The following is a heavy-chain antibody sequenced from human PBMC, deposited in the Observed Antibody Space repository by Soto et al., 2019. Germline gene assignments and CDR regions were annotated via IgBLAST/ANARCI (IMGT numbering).Heavy chain of an antibody. D-gene: IGHD3-3*01. V-gene: IGHV4-4*02. CDR1: NGSITSGNW. Sequence: QVQLQESGPGLVKPSGTLSLTCAVSNGSITSGNWWSWVRQPPGKGLEWIGDIYQTGSTNYNPSLRSRVIISVDKSKNNFSLSLSSVTAADTAVYFCARVFGALGPIAGWFGPWGRGILVAVSS. CDR2: IYQTGST. CDR3: ARVFGALGPIAGWFGP. J-gene: IGHJ5*02.